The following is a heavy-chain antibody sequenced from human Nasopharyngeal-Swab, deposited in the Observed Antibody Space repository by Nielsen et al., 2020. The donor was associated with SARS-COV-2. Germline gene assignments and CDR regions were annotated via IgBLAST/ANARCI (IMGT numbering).Heavy chain of an antibody. V-gene: IGHV3-48*01. CDR3: ARDTKGSSGWPYYYYYYMDV. CDR2: ISSSSSTI. Sequence: VRQMPGKGLEWVSYISSSSSTIYYADSVKGRFTISRDNATNSLYLQMNSLRAEDTAVYYCARDTKGSSGWPYYYYYYMDVWGKGTTVTVSS. D-gene: IGHD6-19*01. J-gene: IGHJ6*03.